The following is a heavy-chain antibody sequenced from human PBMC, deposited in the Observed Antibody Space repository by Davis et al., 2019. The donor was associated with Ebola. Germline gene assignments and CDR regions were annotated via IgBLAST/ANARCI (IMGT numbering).Heavy chain of an antibody. Sequence: ASVQVSCKASGYTFKNSAISWVRQAPGQGVEWMGWISAYNGNTAYAQILQGRVTMTTDTSTGTAYMGLRSLRSDDTAVYFCARTSIVGTTTTASDIWGQGTMVTVSS. CDR3: ARTSIVGTTTTASDI. D-gene: IGHD1-26*01. CDR2: ISAYNGNT. J-gene: IGHJ3*02. CDR1: GYTFKNSA. V-gene: IGHV1-18*01.